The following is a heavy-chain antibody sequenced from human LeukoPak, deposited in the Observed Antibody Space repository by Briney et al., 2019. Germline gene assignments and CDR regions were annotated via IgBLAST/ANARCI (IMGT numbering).Heavy chain of an antibody. V-gene: IGHV3-23*01. CDR1: GFTFSSYA. J-gene: IGHJ4*02. Sequence: GGSLRLSCAASGFTFSSYAMSWVRQAPGKGLEWVSTISGSGGSTYYADSVKGRFTISRDNSKNTLYLQMNSLRAEDTAVYYCAKDEIAARSPYYFDYWGQGTLVTVSS. D-gene: IGHD6-13*01. CDR2: ISGSGGST. CDR3: AKDEIAARSPYYFDY.